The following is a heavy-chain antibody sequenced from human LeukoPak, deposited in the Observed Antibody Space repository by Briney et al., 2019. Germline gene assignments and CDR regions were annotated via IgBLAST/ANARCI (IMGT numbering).Heavy chain of an antibody. J-gene: IGHJ4*02. CDR1: GGSVNSGNFY. D-gene: IGHD3-22*01. V-gene: IGHV4-61*02. CDR3: AAMIGYFDY. Sequence: SETLSLTCTVSGGSVNSGNFYWSWIRQPAGKALEFIGRMYTSGYTDYNPSLKSRVTISRDTSKNHFSLKLNSVTAADTAVYYCAAMIGYFDYWGQGILVTVSS. CDR2: MYTSGYT.